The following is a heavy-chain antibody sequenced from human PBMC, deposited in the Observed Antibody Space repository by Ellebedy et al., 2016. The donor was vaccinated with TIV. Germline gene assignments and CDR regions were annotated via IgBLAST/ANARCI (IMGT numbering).Heavy chain of an antibody. V-gene: IGHV3-11*04. CDR3: ARGASWSAITGLDY. CDR2: ISSSSSTI. D-gene: IGHD3-3*01. CDR1: GFTVSDTY. J-gene: IGHJ4*02. Sequence: PGGSLRLSCAASGFTVSDTYMSWVRQAPGKGLEWVSYISSSSSTICYADSVKGRFTISRDNAKNSLYLQMNSLRVEDTAVYYCARGASWSAITGLDYWGQGTLVTVSS.